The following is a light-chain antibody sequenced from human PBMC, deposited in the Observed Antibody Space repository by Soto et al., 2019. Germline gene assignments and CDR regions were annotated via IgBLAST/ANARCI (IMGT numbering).Light chain of an antibody. Sequence: EIVLKQSPGTLSLSPGERATLSCRASQSVSSSYLAWYQQKPGQAPRLLIYGASSRATGIPDRFSGSGSGTDFTLTIIRLEPEDFAVYYCQQYGSSPLTFGGGTKVEIK. J-gene: IGKJ4*01. V-gene: IGKV3-20*01. CDR1: QSVSSSY. CDR2: GAS. CDR3: QQYGSSPLT.